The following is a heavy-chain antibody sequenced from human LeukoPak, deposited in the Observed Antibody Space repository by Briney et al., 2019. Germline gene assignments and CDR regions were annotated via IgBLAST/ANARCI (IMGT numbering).Heavy chain of an antibody. Sequence: ASVRVSCKASGYTFSSYAMHWVRQAPGQRLEWMGWINAGNGNTKFSHEFQGRVTITRDTSASTAYMELNSLRSEDMAVYYCAREGAYIGGSYPFDYWGQGTLVTVSS. CDR2: INAGNGNT. CDR3: AREGAYIGGSYPFDY. V-gene: IGHV1-3*03. CDR1: GYTFSSYA. J-gene: IGHJ4*02. D-gene: IGHD1-26*01.